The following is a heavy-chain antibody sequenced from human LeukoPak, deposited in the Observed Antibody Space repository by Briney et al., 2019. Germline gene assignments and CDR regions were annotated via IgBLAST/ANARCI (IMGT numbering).Heavy chain of an antibody. CDR2: IGSSDSTT. D-gene: IGHD4-23*01. Sequence: GGSLRLSCVASGFTFSSYEMNWVRQAPGKGLEWLSYIGSSDSTTHYAGSVKGRFTISRDNAKNSLYLQMNSLRAEDTAVYYCARDPQTDYGGNSGSLYWGQGTLVTVSS. CDR1: GFTFSSYE. CDR3: ARDPQTDYGGNSGSLY. J-gene: IGHJ4*02. V-gene: IGHV3-48*03.